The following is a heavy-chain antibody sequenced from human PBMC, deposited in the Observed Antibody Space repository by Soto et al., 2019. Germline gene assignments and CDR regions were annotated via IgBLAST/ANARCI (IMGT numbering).Heavy chain of an antibody. CDR1: GGSFSGYY. CDR3: ARGHPPGSVDY. Sequence: QVQLQQWGAGLLKPSETLSLTCAVYGGSFSGYYWSWIRQPPGKGLEWIGEINHSGSTNYNPSLKSRVTISVDTSKNQFSLKLSSVTAADTAVYYCARGHPPGSVDYWGRGTLVTVSS. CDR2: INHSGST. J-gene: IGHJ4*02. V-gene: IGHV4-34*01.